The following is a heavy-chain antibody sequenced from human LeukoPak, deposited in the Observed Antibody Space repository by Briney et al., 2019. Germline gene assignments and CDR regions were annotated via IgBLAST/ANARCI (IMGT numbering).Heavy chain of an antibody. D-gene: IGHD2-15*01. CDR3: ARDVGYCSGGSCYSSGLFDY. V-gene: IGHV1-18*04. Sequence: ASVTVSCKSSGYTFTSYGISWVRQRPGQGLEWMGWISAYNGNTNYAQKLQGRVTMTTDTSTSTAYMEQRSLRSDDTAVYDCARDVGYCSGGSCYSSGLFDYWGQGTLVTVSS. CDR2: ISAYNGNT. CDR1: GYTFTSYG. J-gene: IGHJ4*02.